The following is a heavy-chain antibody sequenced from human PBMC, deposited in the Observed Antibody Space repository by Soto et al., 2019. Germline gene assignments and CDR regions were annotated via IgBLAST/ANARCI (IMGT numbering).Heavy chain of an antibody. V-gene: IGHV1-8*01. D-gene: IGHD2-2*01. Sequence: QVQLVQSGAEVKKPGASVKVSCKAAGYTFTNYAINWVRQATGQGLEWMGWMNPDNGNTGYAQKFQGRHTMTRDTSISTAYMELSSRRSEDPAVYYCARGVEVPAARSHIWGKGTTVTVSA. CDR1: GYTFTNYA. J-gene: IGHJ6*04. CDR2: MNPDNGNT. CDR3: ARGVEVPAARSHI.